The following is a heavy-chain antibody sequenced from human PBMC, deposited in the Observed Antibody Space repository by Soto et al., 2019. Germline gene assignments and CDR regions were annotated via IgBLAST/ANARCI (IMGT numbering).Heavy chain of an antibody. CDR3: ARIKFSYCSSTSCYGTEYSSDY. D-gene: IGHD2-2*01. Sequence: SGPTLVNPTQTLTLTCTFSGFSLSTSGMCVSWIRQPPGKALEWLARIDWDDDKYYSTSLKTRLTISKDTSKNQVVLTMTNMDPVDTATYYCARIKFSYCSSTSCYGTEYSSDYWGQGTLVTVSS. CDR1: GFSLSTSGMC. CDR2: IDWDDDK. J-gene: IGHJ4*02. V-gene: IGHV2-70*11.